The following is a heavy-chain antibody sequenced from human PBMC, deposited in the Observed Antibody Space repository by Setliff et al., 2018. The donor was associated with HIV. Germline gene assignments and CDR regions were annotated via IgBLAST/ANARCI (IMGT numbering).Heavy chain of an antibody. CDR1: GFTFGDFA. Sequence: GGSLRLSCTASGFTFGDFAVTWVRQAPGKGLEWVGFIRSKAYGGTTDYAASVKGRFTISRDYSKSIGYLQMNSLKTEDTAVYYCTSSGANYYDRSVYPGYWGQGTLVTVSS. J-gene: IGHJ4*02. V-gene: IGHV3-49*04. CDR3: TSSGANYYDRSVYPGY. D-gene: IGHD3-22*01. CDR2: IRSKAYGGTT.